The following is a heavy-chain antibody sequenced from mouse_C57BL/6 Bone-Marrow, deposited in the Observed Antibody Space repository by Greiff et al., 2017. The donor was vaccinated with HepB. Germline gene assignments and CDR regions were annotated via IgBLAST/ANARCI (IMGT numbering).Heavy chain of an antibody. D-gene: IGHD1-1*01. CDR1: GYTFTSYW. V-gene: IGHV1-55*01. J-gene: IGHJ1*03. Sequence: VQLQQPGAELVKPGASVKMSCKASGYTFTSYWITWVKQRPGQGLEWIGDIYPGSGSTNYNEKFKSKATLTVDTSSSTAYMQLSSLTSEDSAVYYCSREGVITTVVAPYWYFDVWGTGTTVTVSS. CDR3: SREGVITTVVAPYWYFDV. CDR2: IYPGSGST.